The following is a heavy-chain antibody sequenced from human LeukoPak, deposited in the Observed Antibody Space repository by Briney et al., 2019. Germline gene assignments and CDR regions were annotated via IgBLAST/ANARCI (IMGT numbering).Heavy chain of an antibody. CDR3: ITEGIWSGYNWRDY. J-gene: IGHJ4*02. D-gene: IGHD3-3*01. CDR2: IKSKTDGGTT. Sequence: PGGSLRLSCAASGFTFSNAWMSWVRQAPGKGLEWVGRIKSKTDGGTTDYAAPVKGRFTISRDDSKNTLYLQMNSLKTEDTAVYYCITEGIWSGYNWRDYWGQGTLVTVSS. V-gene: IGHV3-15*01. CDR1: GFTFSNAW.